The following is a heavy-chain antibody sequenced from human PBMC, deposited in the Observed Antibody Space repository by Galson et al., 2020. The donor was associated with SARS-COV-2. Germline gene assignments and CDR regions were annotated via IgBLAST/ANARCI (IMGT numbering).Heavy chain of an antibody. CDR3: ARDPSYYDFWSGPNPPDY. CDR1: GFTFSSYE. V-gene: IGHV3-48*03. J-gene: IGHJ4*02. Sequence: GESLKISCAASGFTFSSYEMNWVRQAPGKGLEWVSYISSSGSTIYYADSVKGRFTISRDNAKNSLYLQMNSLRAEDTAVYYCARDPSYYDFWSGPNPPDYWGQGTLVTVSS. CDR2: ISSSGSTI. D-gene: IGHD3-3*01.